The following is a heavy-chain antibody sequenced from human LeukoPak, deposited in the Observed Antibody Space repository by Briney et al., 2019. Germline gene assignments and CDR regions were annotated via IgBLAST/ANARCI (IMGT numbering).Heavy chain of an antibody. D-gene: IGHD6-19*01. CDR3: ARGRGWYGPHDY. CDR2: INPNSGGT. Sequence: ASVKVSCKASGYTFTSYGISWVRQAPGQGLEWMGWINPNSGGTNYAQKFQGRVTMTRDTSISTAYMELSRLRSDDTAVYYCARGRGWYGPHDYWGQGTLVTVSS. J-gene: IGHJ4*02. CDR1: GYTFTSYG. V-gene: IGHV1-2*02.